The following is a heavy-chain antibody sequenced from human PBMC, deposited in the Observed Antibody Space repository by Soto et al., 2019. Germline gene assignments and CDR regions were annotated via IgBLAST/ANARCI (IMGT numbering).Heavy chain of an antibody. V-gene: IGHV3-30*03. D-gene: IGHD3-3*01. Sequence: GGSLRLSCAASGFTFSYYSMHWVRQAPGKGLEWVAVISYDGSNKYYADSVKGRFIISRGNAKNSLYLQMNSLRAEDTAVYYCARLDTYYDFWSGYVYYGMDVWGQGTTVTVSS. CDR1: GFTFSYYS. CDR3: ARLDTYYDFWSGYVYYGMDV. CDR2: ISYDGSNK. J-gene: IGHJ6*02.